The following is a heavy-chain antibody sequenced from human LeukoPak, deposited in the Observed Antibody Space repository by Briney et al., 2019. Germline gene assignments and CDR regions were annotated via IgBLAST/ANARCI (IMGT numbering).Heavy chain of an antibody. D-gene: IGHD1-26*01. CDR3: AKVYSGSYLPDY. Sequence: GGSLRLSCAASGFTFSSYWMHWVRQPLGKGLVWVSRINGDGSRTNYADSVKGRFTVSRDNAKNTLYLQMNSLRAEDTAVYYCAKVYSGSYLPDYWGQGTLVTVSS. V-gene: IGHV3-74*01. J-gene: IGHJ4*02. CDR1: GFTFSSYW. CDR2: INGDGSRT.